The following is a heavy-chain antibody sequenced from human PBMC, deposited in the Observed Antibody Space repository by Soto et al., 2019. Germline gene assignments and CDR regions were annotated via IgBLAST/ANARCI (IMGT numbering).Heavy chain of an antibody. Sequence: EVQLVESGGGLVKPGGSLRLSCAASGFTFSSYSMNWVRQAPGKGLEWVSSISSSSSYIYYADSVKGRFTISRDNAKNSLYLQMNSLRAEDTAVYYCARQYMVRGVIPAPDYWGQGTLVTVSS. CDR3: ARQYMVRGVIPAPDY. D-gene: IGHD3-10*01. V-gene: IGHV3-21*01. J-gene: IGHJ4*02. CDR1: GFTFSSYS. CDR2: ISSSSSYI.